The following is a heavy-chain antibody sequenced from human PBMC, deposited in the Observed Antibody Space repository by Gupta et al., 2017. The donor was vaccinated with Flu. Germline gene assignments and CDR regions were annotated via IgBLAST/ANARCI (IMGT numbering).Heavy chain of an antibody. CDR2: ISSSGSTI. J-gene: IGHJ4*02. CDR3: ASEGYSGYGGNSGFDY. D-gene: IGHD4-17*01. CDR1: GFTFSSYE. Sequence: EVQLVESGGGLVQPGGSLRLSCAASGFTFSSYEMNWVRQAPGKGLEWVSYISSSGSTIYYADSVKGRFTISRDNAKNSLYLQMNSLRAEDTAVYYCASEGYSGYGGNSGFDYWGQGTLVTVSS. V-gene: IGHV3-48*03.